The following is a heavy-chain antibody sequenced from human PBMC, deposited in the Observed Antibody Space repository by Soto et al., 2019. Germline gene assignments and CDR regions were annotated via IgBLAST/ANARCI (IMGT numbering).Heavy chain of an antibody. CDR2: INPLLGST. Sequence: QVHLVQAGAEVKKPGSSVKVSCNPSGGIFNRYGISWVRQGPGQGLQWMGGINPLLGSTNYAEKFRARLAISGDDSSTTVYMELNNRRPVDTDTYFCAKIRGGVSSTWGQGTLVTVSS. V-gene: IGHV1-69*11. CDR1: GGIFNRYG. D-gene: IGHD3-10*01. J-gene: IGHJ5*02. CDR3: AKIRGGVSST.